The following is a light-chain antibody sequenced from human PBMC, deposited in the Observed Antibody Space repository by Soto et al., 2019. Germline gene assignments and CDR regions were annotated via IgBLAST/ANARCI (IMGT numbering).Light chain of an antibody. Sequence: IQWPLSQSSLSASVGDRVTITCRASQGISSYLAWYQQKPGKAPNLLIYAASILQSGVPSRFSGSGSGTDFTLTIISLQPEDSATYYCQQLKSDPITFGQGTRL. V-gene: IGKV1-9*01. J-gene: IGKJ5*01. CDR2: AAS. CDR1: QGISSY. CDR3: QQLKSDPIT.